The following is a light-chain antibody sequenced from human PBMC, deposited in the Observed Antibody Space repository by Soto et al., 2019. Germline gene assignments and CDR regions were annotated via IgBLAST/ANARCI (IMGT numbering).Light chain of an antibody. CDR2: AAS. V-gene: IGKV1-27*01. J-gene: IGKJ3*01. CDR3: QKYNSAPSFT. Sequence: DIQMTQSPSSLSASVGDRVTITCRASQGISNYLAWYQQKPGKVPKLLIYAASTLQSGVPSRFSGSGSGTDFTLAISSLQPEDGATYDCQKYNSAPSFTFGPGTKVYSK. CDR1: QGISNY.